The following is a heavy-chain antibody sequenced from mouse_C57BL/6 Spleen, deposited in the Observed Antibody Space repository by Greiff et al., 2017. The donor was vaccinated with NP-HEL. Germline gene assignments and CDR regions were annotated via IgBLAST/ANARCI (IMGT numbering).Heavy chain of an antibody. CDR3: ATDSSGYDWFAY. CDR1: GFTFSDYG. CDR2: ISSGSSTI. Sequence: EVHLVESGGGLVKPGGSLKLSCAASGFTFSDYGMHWVRQAPEKGLEWVAYISSGSSTIYYADTVKGRFTISRDNAKNTLFLQMTSLRSEDTAMYYCATDSSGYDWFAYWGQGTLVTVSA. D-gene: IGHD3-2*02. V-gene: IGHV5-17*01. J-gene: IGHJ3*01.